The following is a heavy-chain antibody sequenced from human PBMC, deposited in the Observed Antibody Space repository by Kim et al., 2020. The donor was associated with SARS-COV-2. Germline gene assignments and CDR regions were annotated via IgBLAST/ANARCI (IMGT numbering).Heavy chain of an antibody. J-gene: IGHJ3*02. D-gene: IGHD1-26*01. CDR2: IKQDGSEK. V-gene: IGHV3-7*01. CDR3: ARDCREWELPPFDAFDI. CDR1: GFTFSSYW. Sequence: GGSLRLSCAASGFTFSSYWMSWVRQAPGKGLEWVANIKQDGSEKYYVDSVKGRFTISRDNAKNSLYLQMNSLRAEDTAVYYCARDCREWELPPFDAFDIWGQGTMVTVSS.